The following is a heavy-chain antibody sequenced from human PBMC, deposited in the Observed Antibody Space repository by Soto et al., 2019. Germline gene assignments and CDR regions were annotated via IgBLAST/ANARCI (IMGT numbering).Heavy chain of an antibody. V-gene: IGHV1-69*01. D-gene: IGHD2-2*01. CDR3: ARSQGSSTSLEIYYYYYYGMDV. Sequence: QVQLVQSGAEVKKPGSSVKVSCKASGGTFSSYAISWVRQDPGQGLEWMGGIIPISGTANYAQKLQGRVTITADESTSTAYMELRSLRSEDTAVYYCARSQGSSTSLEIYYYYYYGMDVWGQGTTVTVSS. J-gene: IGHJ6*02. CDR1: GGTFSSYA. CDR2: IIPISGTA.